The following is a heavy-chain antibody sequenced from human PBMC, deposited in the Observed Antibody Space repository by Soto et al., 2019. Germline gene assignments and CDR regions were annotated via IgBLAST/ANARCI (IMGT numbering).Heavy chain of an antibody. Sequence: QLQLQESGPGLVKPSETLSLTCTVSGGSISSSSYYWGWIRQPPGKGLEWIGSIYYSGRTYYNPSLTSRVTISVDTSKNQFSLELSSVTAADTAVYYCARFSVDGDTHFDYWGHGTLVTVSS. J-gene: IGHJ4*01. D-gene: IGHD5-18*01. CDR1: GGSISSSSYY. CDR3: ARFSVDGDTHFDY. CDR2: IYYSGRT. V-gene: IGHV4-39*01.